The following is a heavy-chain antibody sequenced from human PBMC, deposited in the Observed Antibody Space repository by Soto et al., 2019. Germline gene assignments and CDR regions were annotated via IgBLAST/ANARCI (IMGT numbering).Heavy chain of an antibody. Sequence: GESLKISCKGSGYSFTSYWIGWVRQMPGKGLEWMGIIYPGDSDTRYSPSFQGQVTISADKSISTAYLQWSSLKASDTAVHYWASVVVVPAACIYYWGQETLVTVSS. CDR3: ASVVVVPAACIYY. J-gene: IGHJ4*02. V-gene: IGHV5-51*01. D-gene: IGHD2-2*01. CDR1: GYSFTSYW. CDR2: IYPGDSDT.